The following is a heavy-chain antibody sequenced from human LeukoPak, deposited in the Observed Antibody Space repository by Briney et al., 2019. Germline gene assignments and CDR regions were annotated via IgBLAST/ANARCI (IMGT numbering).Heavy chain of an antibody. J-gene: IGHJ4*02. D-gene: IGHD3-22*01. CDR1: GGSISSYY. Sequence: SETLSLTCTVSGGSISSYYWSWIRQPPGKGLEWIGYIYYSGSTNYNPSLKSRVTISVDTSKNQFSLKLSSVTAADTAVYYCARGRIYYDSSGSGYWGQGTLVTVSS. CDR3: ARGRIYYDSSGSGY. V-gene: IGHV4-59*08. CDR2: IYYSGST.